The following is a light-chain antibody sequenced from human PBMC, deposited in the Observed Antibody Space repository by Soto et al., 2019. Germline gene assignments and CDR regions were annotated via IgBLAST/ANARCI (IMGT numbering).Light chain of an antibody. V-gene: IGKV1-39*01. CDR3: QQSYSTLWT. J-gene: IGKJ1*01. CDR1: QSISSY. CDR2: AAS. Sequence: DIQMTQSPSSLSASVGDRVTITCRASQSISSYLNWYQQKPGKAPKLLIYAASSLQSGVPSRFSGSGSGTDFTLTISSVQHEDFATYYCQQSYSTLWTFGQGTKVEIK.